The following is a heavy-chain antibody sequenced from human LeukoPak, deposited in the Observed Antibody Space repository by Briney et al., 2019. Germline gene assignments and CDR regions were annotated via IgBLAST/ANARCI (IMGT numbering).Heavy chain of an antibody. CDR3: AKSPFDGDAFDI. J-gene: IGHJ3*02. Sequence: GGSLRLSCAASGFAFSTYAMGWVRQAPGKGLEWVSAISGSGGSTYYADSVKGRFTISRDNSKNTLYLQMNSLRAEDTAVYYCAKSPFDGDAFDIWGQGTMVTVSS. D-gene: IGHD3-9*01. V-gene: IGHV3-23*01. CDR1: GFAFSTYA. CDR2: ISGSGGST.